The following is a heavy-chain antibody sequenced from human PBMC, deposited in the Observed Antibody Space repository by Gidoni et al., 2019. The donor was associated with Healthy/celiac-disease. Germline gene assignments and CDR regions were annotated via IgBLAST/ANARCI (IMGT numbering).Heavy chain of an antibody. CDR3: ARGWAQTRGYCSSTSCYGFDY. J-gene: IGHJ4*02. V-gene: IGHV4-34*01. D-gene: IGHD2-2*01. CDR2: INHSGST. Sequence: QVQLQQWGAGLLKPSETLSLTCAVYGGSFSGYYWSWIRQPPGKGLEWIGEINHSGSTNYNPSLKSRVTISVDTSKNQFSLKLSSVTAADTAVYYCARGWAQTRGYCSSTSCYGFDYWGQGTLVTVSS. CDR1: GGSFSGYY.